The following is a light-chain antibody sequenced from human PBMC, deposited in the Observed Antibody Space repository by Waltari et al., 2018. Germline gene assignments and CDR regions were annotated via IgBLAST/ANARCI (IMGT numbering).Light chain of an antibody. J-gene: IGLJ3*02. CDR2: GVS. V-gene: IGLV2-14*03. CDR3: ASYTSSYTWV. Sequence: QSALTQPASVSGSPGQSITISCTGTNSDVGGYNYVSWFQQHPGTAPSLMIIGVSHRPSGVSNRFSGSKSGNTASLTISGLQAEDEAHYYCASYTSSYTWVFGGGTKLTVL. CDR1: NSDVGGYNY.